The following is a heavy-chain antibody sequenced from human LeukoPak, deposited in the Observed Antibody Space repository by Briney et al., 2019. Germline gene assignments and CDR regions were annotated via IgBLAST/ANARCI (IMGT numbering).Heavy chain of an antibody. D-gene: IGHD3-10*01. CDR1: GFTFSTYW. CDR2: IQQDGSEK. V-gene: IGHV3-7*01. J-gene: IGHJ3*02. CDR3: ARDGPPGDNAFDI. Sequence: GGSLRLSCAASGFTFSTYWMSWVRQAPGKGPEWVANIQQDGSEKYYVDSVKGRFTISRDNAKNSLYLRMNSLRAEDTAMYYCARDGPPGDNAFDIWGQGTMVTVSS.